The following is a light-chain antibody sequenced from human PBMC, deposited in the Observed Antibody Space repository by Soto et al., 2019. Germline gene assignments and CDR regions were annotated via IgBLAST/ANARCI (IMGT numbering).Light chain of an antibody. CDR3: QQYYSTPLT. CDR1: QSVLYSSNNKNY. V-gene: IGKV4-1*01. J-gene: IGKJ4*01. Sequence: DIVMTQSPDALAVSLGERATINCKSSQSVLYSSNNKNYLAWYQQNPGQTPKLLIYWASTRESEVPDRFRGSVSGKDFTLPIISMHAVDVAVYHCQQYYSTPLTFGGGTQVEIK. CDR2: WAS.